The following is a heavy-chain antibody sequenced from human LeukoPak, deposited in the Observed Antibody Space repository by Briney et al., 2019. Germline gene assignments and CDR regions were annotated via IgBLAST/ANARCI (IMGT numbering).Heavy chain of an antibody. D-gene: IGHD3-10*01. CDR3: AKNGESDYYYYMDV. J-gene: IGHJ6*03. CDR1: GFTFSSYA. V-gene: IGHV3-23*01. Sequence: PGGSLRLSCAASGFTFSSYAMSWVRKAPGKGLEWVSAISGSGGSTYYADSVKGRFTISRDNSKNTLYLQMNSLRAEDTAVYYCAKNGESDYYYYMDVWGKGTTVTISS. CDR2: ISGSGGST.